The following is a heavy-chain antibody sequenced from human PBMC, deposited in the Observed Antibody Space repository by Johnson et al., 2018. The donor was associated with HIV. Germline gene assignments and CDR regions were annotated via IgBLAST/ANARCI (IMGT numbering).Heavy chain of an antibody. Sequence: EVQLVESGGGLVKPGGSLRLSCAASGFTFSSYAMSWVRQAPGKGLEWVSAISGSGGSTYYADSVKGRFPISRDNSKNTLYLQMNSLRAEDTAVYYCAKDTMITFGGATPAAFDIWGQGTMVTVSS. D-gene: IGHD3-16*01. J-gene: IGHJ3*02. V-gene: IGHV3-23*04. CDR3: AKDTMITFGGATPAAFDI. CDR1: GFTFSSYA. CDR2: ISGSGGST.